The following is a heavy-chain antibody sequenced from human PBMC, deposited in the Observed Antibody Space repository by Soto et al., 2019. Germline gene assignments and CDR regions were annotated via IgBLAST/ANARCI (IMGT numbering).Heavy chain of an antibody. J-gene: IGHJ5*02. D-gene: IGHD4-17*01. CDR2: IIPSLGIA. CDR3: ARAPDYGDREYNWFDP. V-gene: IGHV1-69*02. Sequence: QVQLVQSGAEVKKPGSSVKVSCKASGGTFSSYTISWVRQAPGQGLEWMGRIIPSLGIANYAQKFQGRVTITVDKATSTAYMELSSLRSEDTAVYYCARAPDYGDREYNWFDPWGQGTLVTVSS. CDR1: GGTFSSYT.